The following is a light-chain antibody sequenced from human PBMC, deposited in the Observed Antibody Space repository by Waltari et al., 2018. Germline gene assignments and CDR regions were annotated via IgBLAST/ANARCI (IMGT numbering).Light chain of an antibody. CDR2: NDN. CDR3: AVWDDSLGGV. J-gene: IGLJ3*02. V-gene: IGLV1-44*01. CDR1: NSNIGSNF. Sequence: QSVLTQPPSVSGTPGQRVTISCSGSNSNIGSNFVNWYQQLPGKAPKLRIYNDNQGPSGVPERFAASKSGTSAALAITGLQSEDEADYYCAVWDDSLGGVFGGGTKLTVL.